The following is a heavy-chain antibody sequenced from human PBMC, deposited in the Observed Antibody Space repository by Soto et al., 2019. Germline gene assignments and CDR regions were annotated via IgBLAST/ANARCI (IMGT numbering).Heavy chain of an antibody. V-gene: IGHV4-30-2*01. Sequence: TLSLTCTVAGSSMTFGGYSWSWIRQTPGKGLEWIGYINHLETTFYNPSFESRLTLSIDRAKNQFSLKLHSMSAADRAVYFCARGGGSHSLDYWGQGILVTVSS. CDR2: INHLETT. J-gene: IGHJ4*02. CDR3: ARGGGSHSLDY. D-gene: IGHD3-10*01. CDR1: GSSMTFGGYS.